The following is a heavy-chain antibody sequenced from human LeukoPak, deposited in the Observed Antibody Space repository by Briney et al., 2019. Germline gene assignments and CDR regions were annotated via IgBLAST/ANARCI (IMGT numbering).Heavy chain of an antibody. Sequence: KASETLSLTCTVSGGSISSSTCYWGWIRQPPGKGLEWIGNIYYGGSTYYSPSLKSRVTISVDTSKNQFSLKLSSVTAADTAVFYCARYYRNGPLDYWGQGTLVTVSS. CDR1: GGSISSSTCY. V-gene: IGHV4-39*01. J-gene: IGHJ4*02. CDR3: ARYYRNGPLDY. D-gene: IGHD1-26*01. CDR2: IYYGGST.